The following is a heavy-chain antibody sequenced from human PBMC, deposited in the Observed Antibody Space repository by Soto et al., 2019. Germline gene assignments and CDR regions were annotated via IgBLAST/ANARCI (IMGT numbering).Heavy chain of an antibody. V-gene: IGHV1-18*01. CDR3: ARGRYGDY. Sequence: QVHLVQSGAEVKKRGASVKVSCQASGYAFTTYGITWVRQAPGQGLEWMGWISAHNGNTNYAQKLQGRVTVTRDTSTSTAYMELRSLRSDDTAVYYCARGRYGDYWGQGALVTVSS. CDR2: ISAHNGNT. CDR1: GYAFTTYG. J-gene: IGHJ4*02. D-gene: IGHD1-1*01.